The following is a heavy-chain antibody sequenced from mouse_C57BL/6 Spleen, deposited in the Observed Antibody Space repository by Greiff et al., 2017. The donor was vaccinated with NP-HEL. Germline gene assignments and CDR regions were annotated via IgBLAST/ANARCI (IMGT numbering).Heavy chain of an antibody. D-gene: IGHD1-1*01. Sequence: VQLQQSGAELVRPGASVKLSCTASGFNIKDDYMHWVKQRPEQGLEWIGWIDPENGDTEYAPKFQGKATITADTSSNTAYLQLSSLTSEDTAVYYCAPTYYGGSYRYFDVWGTGTTVTVSS. CDR1: GFNIKDDY. J-gene: IGHJ1*03. CDR2: IDPENGDT. V-gene: IGHV14-4*01. CDR3: APTYYGGSYRYFDV.